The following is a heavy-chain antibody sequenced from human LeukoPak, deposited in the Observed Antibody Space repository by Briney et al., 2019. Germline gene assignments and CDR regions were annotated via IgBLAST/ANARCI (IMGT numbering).Heavy chain of an antibody. CDR1: GFTFDDYG. CDR2: INWNGGST. Sequence: PGGSLRLSCAASGFTFDDYGMSWVRQAPGKGLEWVSGINWNGGSTGYADSVKGRFTISRDNAKNSLYLQMNSLRAEDTALYYCARILGDSSSWTVYYYYYIDVWGKGTTVTVSS. CDR3: ARILGDSSSWTVYYYYYIDV. D-gene: IGHD6-13*01. V-gene: IGHV3-20*04. J-gene: IGHJ6*03.